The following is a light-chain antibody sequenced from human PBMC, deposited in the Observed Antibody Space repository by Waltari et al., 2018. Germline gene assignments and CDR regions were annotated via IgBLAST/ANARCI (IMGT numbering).Light chain of an antibody. CDR3: QQYDNLPT. CDR1: QDISNY. J-gene: IGKJ4*01. Sequence: DIQMTQSPSSLSASVGDRVTITCQASQDISNYLNWYQQKPGKAPKLLIYDASNFETGVPSRFSGSGSGTEFTFTISSLQPEDIATYYCQQYDNLPTFGGGTKVEIK. CDR2: DAS. V-gene: IGKV1-33*01.